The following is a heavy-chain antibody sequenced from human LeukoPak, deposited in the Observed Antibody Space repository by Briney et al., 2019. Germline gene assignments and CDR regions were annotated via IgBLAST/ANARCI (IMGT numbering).Heavy chain of an antibody. D-gene: IGHD2-2*01. CDR2: ISGTSSYM. CDR3: VSFYETY. J-gene: IGHJ4*02. Sequence: GGSLRLSCVAYGFNFRDYSMNWVRQAPGKGLDWVSGISGTSSYMYYGDSVKGRFTVSRDNAKNTVYLQMNNLRAEDTAVYYCVSFYETYWGRGTLVTVSS. CDR1: GFNFRDYS. V-gene: IGHV3-21*01.